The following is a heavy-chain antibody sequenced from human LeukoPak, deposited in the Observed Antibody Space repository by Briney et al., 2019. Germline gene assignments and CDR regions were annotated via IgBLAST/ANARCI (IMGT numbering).Heavy chain of an antibody. CDR1: GFSFSNYA. CDR3: AKDGGYSSGWGP. V-gene: IGHV3-23*01. CDR2: ISSTGGST. J-gene: IGHJ4*02. Sequence: PGGSLRLSCAASGFSFSNYAMTWVRQAPGKGLEWVSTISSTGGSTYYADSVKGRCTISRDNSKNTLYLQMNSLRDEDTAIYYCAKDGGYSSGWGPWGQGTLVTVSS. D-gene: IGHD6-19*01.